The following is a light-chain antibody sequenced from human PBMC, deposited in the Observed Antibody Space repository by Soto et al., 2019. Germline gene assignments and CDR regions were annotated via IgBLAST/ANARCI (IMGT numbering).Light chain of an antibody. CDR2: GAS. V-gene: IGKV3-15*01. CDR3: YHYNNWPHT. J-gene: IGKJ4*01. Sequence: DIVMTQSPATLSVSPGERATLSCRASQSVASNLAWYQQRPGQAPRLLIYGASTRATGVPVRFSGSGSGTEFTLTISSLQSEDFAVYYCYHYNNWPHTFGGGTKVEIK. CDR1: QSVASN.